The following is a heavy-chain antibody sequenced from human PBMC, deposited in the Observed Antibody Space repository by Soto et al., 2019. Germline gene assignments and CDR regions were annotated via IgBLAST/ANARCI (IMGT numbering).Heavy chain of an antibody. V-gene: IGHV4-30-4*01. J-gene: IGHJ4*02. Sequence: PSETLSLTCTVSGGSISSGDYYWSWIRQPPGKGLEWIGYIYYSGTAYYNPSLKSRVTLSVDTSKNQFSLKLTSVPAADTAVYYCARYSSSQGIDYWGQGTLVTVSS. CDR2: IYYSGTA. CDR3: ARYSSSQGIDY. D-gene: IGHD6-6*01. CDR1: GGSISSGDYY.